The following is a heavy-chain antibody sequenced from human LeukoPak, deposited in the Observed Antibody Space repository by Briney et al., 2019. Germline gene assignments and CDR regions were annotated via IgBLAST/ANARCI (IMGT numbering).Heavy chain of an antibody. CDR3: ARDSDDFWSYYYTH. CDR1: GFTFSSYS. D-gene: IGHD3-3*01. J-gene: IGHJ4*02. Sequence: GGSLRLSCAASGFTFSSYSMNWVRQAPGKGLEWVSSISSSSSYIYYADSVKGRFTISRDNAKNSLYLQMNSLRAEDTAVYYCARDSDDFWSYYYTHWGQGTLVTVSS. V-gene: IGHV3-21*01. CDR2: ISSSSSYI.